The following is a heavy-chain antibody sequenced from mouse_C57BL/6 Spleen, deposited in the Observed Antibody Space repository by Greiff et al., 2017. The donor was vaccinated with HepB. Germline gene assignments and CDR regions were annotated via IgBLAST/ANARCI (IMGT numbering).Heavy chain of an antibody. D-gene: IGHD2-4*01. CDR1: GYTFTSYW. J-gene: IGHJ4*01. V-gene: IGHV1-64*01. Sequence: QVQLQQPGAELVKPGASVKLSCKASGYTFTSYWMHWVKQRPGQGLEWIGMIHPNSGSTNYNEKFKSKATLTLDKSSSTAYMQLSSLTSEDSAVYYCARGGLRHAMDYWGQGTSVTVSS. CDR2: IHPNSGST. CDR3: ARGGLRHAMDY.